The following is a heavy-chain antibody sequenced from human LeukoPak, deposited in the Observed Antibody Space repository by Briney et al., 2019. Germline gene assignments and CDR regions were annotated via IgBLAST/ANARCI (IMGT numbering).Heavy chain of an antibody. CDR2: IIPIFGTA. CDR3: ARARGGGSNPNLNDY. Sequence: SVKVSCKASGGTFSSYAISWVRQAPGQGLEWMGRIIPIFGTANYAQKFQGRVTMTTDTSTSTAYMELRSLRSDDTAVYYCARARGGGSNPNLNDYWGQGTLVTVSS. V-gene: IGHV1-69*05. CDR1: GGTFSSYA. J-gene: IGHJ4*02. D-gene: IGHD2-15*01.